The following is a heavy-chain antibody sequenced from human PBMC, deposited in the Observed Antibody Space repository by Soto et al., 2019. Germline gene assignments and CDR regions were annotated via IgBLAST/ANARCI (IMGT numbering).Heavy chain of an antibody. J-gene: IGHJ5*02. V-gene: IGHV1-18*01. Sequence: ASVKVSCKASGYTFTTYSIAWVRQAPGQGLEWMGWISAYNGKTNYAQKFQGRVTMTTDTSTSTAYMELRSLRSDDTAVYFCAREAFGVHASWFDHWGQGTLVTVSS. CDR3: AREAFGVHASWFDH. CDR2: ISAYNGKT. CDR1: GYTFTTYS. D-gene: IGHD2-2*01.